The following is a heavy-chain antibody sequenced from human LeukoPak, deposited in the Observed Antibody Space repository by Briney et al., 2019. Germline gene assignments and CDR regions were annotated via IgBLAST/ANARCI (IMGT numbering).Heavy chain of an antibody. Sequence: GGSLRLSCAASGFTFSSYAMTWVRQPPGKGLEWVSTISGRGGSTYYADSVKGRFTISRDNSKNTVYLQMNSLRDEDAAVYYCARGRTDFDYWGQGTLVTVSS. V-gene: IGHV3-23*01. CDR2: ISGRGGST. J-gene: IGHJ4*02. CDR1: GFTFSSYA. CDR3: ARGRTDFDY.